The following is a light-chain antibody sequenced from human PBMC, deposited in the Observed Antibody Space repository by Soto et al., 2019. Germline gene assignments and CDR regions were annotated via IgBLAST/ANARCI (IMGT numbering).Light chain of an antibody. J-gene: IGKJ1*01. CDR2: KAS. V-gene: IGKV1-5*03. Sequence: DIQMTQSPSTLSGSVGDRVTITCLASQTISSWLAWYQQKPGKAPKLLIYKASTLKSGVPSRFSGSGSGTEFTLTISSLQPDDFATYYCQHYNSYSEAFGQGTK. CDR1: QTISSW. CDR3: QHYNSYSEA.